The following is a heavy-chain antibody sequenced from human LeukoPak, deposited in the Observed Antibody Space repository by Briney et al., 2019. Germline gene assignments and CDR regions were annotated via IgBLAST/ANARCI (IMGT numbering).Heavy chain of an antibody. J-gene: IGHJ4*02. CDR3: ARGHSSGWYITDY. D-gene: IGHD6-19*01. CDR1: GGSFSGYY. CDR2: IYYSGST. Sequence: SETLSLTCAVYGGSFSGYYWSWIRQPPGKGLEWIGYIYYSGSTNYNPSLKSRVTISVDTSKNQFSLKLSSVTAADTAVYYCARGHSSGWYITDYWGQGTLVTVSS. V-gene: IGHV4-59*01.